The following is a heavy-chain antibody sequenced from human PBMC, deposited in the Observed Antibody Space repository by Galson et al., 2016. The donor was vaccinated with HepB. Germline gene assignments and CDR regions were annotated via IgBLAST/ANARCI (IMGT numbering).Heavy chain of an antibody. CDR1: GFTFSNYD. J-gene: IGHJ6*04. D-gene: IGHD6-19*01. CDR2: IYTAGDT. V-gene: IGHV3-13*01. CDR3: ARGSYSSDWYRSSAYDFGMDV. Sequence: SLRLSCAASGFTFSNYDMHWVRQAPGKGPEWVSSIYTAGDTNYQDSVEGRFTVSRENAKDSVYLHMNSLRAGDTAVYFCARGSYSSDWYRSSAYDFGMDVWGKGTPVTVSS.